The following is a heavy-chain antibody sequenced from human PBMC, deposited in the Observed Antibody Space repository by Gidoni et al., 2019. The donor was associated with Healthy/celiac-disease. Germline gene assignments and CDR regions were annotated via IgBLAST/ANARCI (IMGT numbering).Heavy chain of an antibody. Sequence: EVQLLESGGGLVQPGGSLRLSCSASGFTVSRHAMSWVRQAPGKGLEWVSAISGSGGRTYYADSVKGRFTISRDNSKNTLYLQMNSLRAEDTAVYYCAKEDCSGGSCYHKASFDYWGQGTLVTVSS. CDR3: AKEDCSGGSCYHKASFDY. V-gene: IGHV3-23*01. CDR1: GFTVSRHA. J-gene: IGHJ4*02. D-gene: IGHD2-15*01. CDR2: ISGSGGRT.